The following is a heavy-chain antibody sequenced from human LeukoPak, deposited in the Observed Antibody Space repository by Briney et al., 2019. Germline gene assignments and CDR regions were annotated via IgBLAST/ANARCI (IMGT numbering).Heavy chain of an antibody. CDR2: IYYSGST. D-gene: IGHD2-15*01. CDR3: ARTDCSGGSCYFDY. Sequence: SETLSLTCTVSGDSVSSYYWSWVRQPPGKGLEWIGYIYYSGSTNYNPSLKSRVTISVDTSKNQFSLKLSSVTAADTAVYYCARTDCSGGSCYFDYWGQGTLVTVSS. V-gene: IGHV4-59*02. CDR1: GDSVSSYY. J-gene: IGHJ4*02.